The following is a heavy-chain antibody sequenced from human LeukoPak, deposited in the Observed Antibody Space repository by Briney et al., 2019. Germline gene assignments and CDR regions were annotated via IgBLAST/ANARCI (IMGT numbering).Heavy chain of an antibody. CDR1: GFTFSSYH. D-gene: IGHD3-3*01. Sequence: GGSLRLSCAASGFTFSSYHMNWVRQAPGKGLEWVSSISSSSDYIHYADSVKGRFTISRDDAKNSLYLQLNSLRAEDTAVYYCARSQSGYFPPTSDYWGQGTLVTVSS. V-gene: IGHV3-21*01. J-gene: IGHJ4*02. CDR2: ISSSSDYI. CDR3: ARSQSGYFPPTSDY.